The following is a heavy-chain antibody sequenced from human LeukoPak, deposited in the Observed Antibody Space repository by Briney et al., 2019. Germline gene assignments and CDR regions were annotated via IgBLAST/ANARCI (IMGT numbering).Heavy chain of an antibody. CDR2: ISSSSSYI. V-gene: IGHV3-21*01. Sequence: GGPLRLSCAASGFTFSSYSMNWVRQAPGKGLEWVSSISSSSSYIYYADSVKGRFTISRDNAKNSLYLQMNSLRAEDTAVYYCARDSVPLEPILTGYYFYYGMDVWGKGTTVTVSS. D-gene: IGHD3-9*01. CDR3: ARDSVPLEPILTGYYFYYGMDV. CDR1: GFTFSSYS. J-gene: IGHJ6*04.